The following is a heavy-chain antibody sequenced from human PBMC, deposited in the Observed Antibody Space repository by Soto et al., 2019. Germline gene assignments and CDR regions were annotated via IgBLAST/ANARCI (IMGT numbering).Heavy chain of an antibody. CDR1: GYSFTSYW. CDR2: IYPGDSDT. Sequence: GESLKISCKGSGYSFTSYWIGWVRQMPGKGLEWMGIIYPGDSDTRYSPSFQGQVTISAEKSISTAYLPLSRPKASDTPMYYCGRLAGSGSYYRLGVGYNGMDVGGQGTRVPSP. J-gene: IGHJ6*02. D-gene: IGHD3-10*01. V-gene: IGHV5-51*01. CDR3: GRLAGSGSYYRLGVGYNGMDV.